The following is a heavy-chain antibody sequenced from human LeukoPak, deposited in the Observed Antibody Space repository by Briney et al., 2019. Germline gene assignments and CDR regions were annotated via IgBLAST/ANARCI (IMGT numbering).Heavy chain of an antibody. CDR1: GFTFRSYW. V-gene: IGHV3-7*01. J-gene: IGHJ4*02. CDR2: IKQDGSEK. CDR3: TRDFPSGY. Sequence: PGGSLRLSCAASGFTFRSYWMSWVRQAPGKGLEWVANIKQDGSEKYYVDSVKGRFTISRDNAKNSLYLQMNSLRAEDTAIYYCTRDFPSGYWGQGILVTVSS. D-gene: IGHD6-25*01.